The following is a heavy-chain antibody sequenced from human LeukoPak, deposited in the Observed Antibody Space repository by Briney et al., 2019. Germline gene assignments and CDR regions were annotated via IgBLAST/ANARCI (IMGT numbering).Heavy chain of an antibody. V-gene: IGHV4-39*01. CDR3: ATQPTGSPDWFDP. D-gene: IGHD3-9*01. CDR2: ISYSGNT. Sequence: SETLSLTCTVSGGSITRYPYNWGWIRQPPGKGREWIGTISYSGNTYYNPSLTSRFTISADTSKNQFSLKLKAVTAADTALYYCATQPTGSPDWFDPWGQGTLVTVSS. J-gene: IGHJ5*02. CDR1: GGSITRYPYN.